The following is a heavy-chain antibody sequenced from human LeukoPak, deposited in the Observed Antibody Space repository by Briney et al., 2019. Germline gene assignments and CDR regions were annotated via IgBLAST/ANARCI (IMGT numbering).Heavy chain of an antibody. Sequence: GGSLRLSCAASGFTFSDYYMSWIRQAPGKGLEWVSYISSSGSTIYYADSVKGRFTISRDNAKNSLYLQMNSLRAEDTAVYYCARDYYGFYYYYYYMDVWGKGTTVTVSS. D-gene: IGHD3-10*01. J-gene: IGHJ6*03. CDR3: ARDYYGFYYYYYYMDV. CDR2: ISSSGSTI. CDR1: GFTFSDYY. V-gene: IGHV3-11*04.